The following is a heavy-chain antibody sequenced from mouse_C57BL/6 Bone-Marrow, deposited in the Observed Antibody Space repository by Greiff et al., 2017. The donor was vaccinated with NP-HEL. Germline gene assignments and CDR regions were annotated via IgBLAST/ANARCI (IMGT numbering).Heavy chain of an antibody. CDR3: GTGPWFAY. J-gene: IGHJ3*01. Sequence: VKLQQSGPELVKPGASVKISCKASGYAFSSSWMNWVKQRPGKGLEWIGRIYPGDGDTNYNGKFKGKATLTADKSSSTAYMQLSSLTSEDSAVYFCGTGPWFAYWGQGTLVTVSA. CDR2: IYPGDGDT. CDR1: GYAFSSSW. V-gene: IGHV1-82*01.